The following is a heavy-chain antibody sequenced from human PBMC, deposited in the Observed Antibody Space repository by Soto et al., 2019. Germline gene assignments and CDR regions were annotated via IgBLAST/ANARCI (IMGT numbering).Heavy chain of an antibody. D-gene: IGHD3-9*01. CDR2: ISLESSYI. CDR3: AVGHAALTSPSGMEV. CDR1: VFIFTNYS. J-gene: IGHJ6*01. Sequence: GGSLRLSCAASVFIFTNYSMKLVRQAPGKGLECVSSISLESSYIYYVDSVKGRFTISRDNAKNSVILQMAGLRVDDTGVYFCAVGHAALTSPSGMEVWGRGTTVPASS. V-gene: IGHV3-21*01.